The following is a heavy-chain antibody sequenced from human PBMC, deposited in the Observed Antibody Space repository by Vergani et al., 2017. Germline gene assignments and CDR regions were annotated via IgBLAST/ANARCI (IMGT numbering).Heavy chain of an antibody. CDR2: INHSGST. CDR3: ARQGGGLISTSCSYFDY. Sequence: QVQLQQWGAGLLKPSETLSLTCAVYGGSFSGYYWSWIRQPPGKGLEWIGKINHSGSTNYNPSLKSRVTISVDTSKNQFSLKLSSVTAADTAVYYCARQGGGLISTSCSYFDYWGQGTLVTVSS. CDR1: GGSFSGYY. V-gene: IGHV4-34*01. J-gene: IGHJ4*02. D-gene: IGHD2-2*01.